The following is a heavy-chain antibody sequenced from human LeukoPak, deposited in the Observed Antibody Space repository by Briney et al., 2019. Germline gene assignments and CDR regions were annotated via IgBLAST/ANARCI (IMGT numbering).Heavy chain of an antibody. V-gene: IGHV3-23*01. D-gene: IGHD6-13*01. CDR2: ISGSGAGT. CDR3: AKKGRVGIAGGGIDY. CDR1: GFTFSSYA. J-gene: IGHJ4*02. Sequence: GGSLRLSCAVSGFTFSSYAMSWVRRAPGKGLEWVSAISGSGAGTYYADSVKGRFTISRDNSENTLYLQMNSLRAEDTAVYYCAKKGRVGIAGGGIDYWGQGTQVTVSS.